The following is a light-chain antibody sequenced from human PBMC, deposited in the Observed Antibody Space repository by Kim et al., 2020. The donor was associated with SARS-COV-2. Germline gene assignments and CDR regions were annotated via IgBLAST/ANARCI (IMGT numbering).Light chain of an antibody. Sequence: SYELTQPSSVSVSPRQTARITCSGDILAKKSARWFQQKPGQAPLLLIHRDSERPSGIPERFSGSKSGTTVTLIITGAQVEDEADYYCYSATDDMGVFGGGTKLTVL. CDR2: RDS. V-gene: IGLV3-27*01. CDR1: ILAKKS. CDR3: YSATDDMGV. J-gene: IGLJ3*02.